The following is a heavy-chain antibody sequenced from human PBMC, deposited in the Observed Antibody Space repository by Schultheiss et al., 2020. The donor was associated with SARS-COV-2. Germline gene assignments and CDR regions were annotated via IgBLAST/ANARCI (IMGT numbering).Heavy chain of an antibody. J-gene: IGHJ4*02. CDR3: ASGGNSRRYLGY. CDR1: GFTFNNFA. V-gene: IGHV3-23*01. CDR2: VGGNGGRT. Sequence: GESLKISCTASGFTFNNFAMSWVRRAPGKGLEWVSAVGGNGGRTYYADSVKGRFTISRDNAKNSLYLQMNSLRAEDTAVYYCASGGNSRRYLGYWGQGTLVTVS. D-gene: IGHD4-23*01.